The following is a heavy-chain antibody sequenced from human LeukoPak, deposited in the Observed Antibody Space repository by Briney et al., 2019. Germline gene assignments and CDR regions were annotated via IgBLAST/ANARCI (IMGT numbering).Heavy chain of an antibody. V-gene: IGHV3-33*08. CDR3: ARRAAAGMDY. J-gene: IGHJ4*02. Sequence: GGSLRLSCAASGFTFSSYGMHWVRQAPGQGLEWGAVIWYDGSNKYYADSVKGRFTISRDNSKNTLYLQMNSLRAEDTAVYYCARRAAAGMDYWGQGTLVTVSS. D-gene: IGHD6-13*01. CDR1: GFTFSSYG. CDR2: IWYDGSNK.